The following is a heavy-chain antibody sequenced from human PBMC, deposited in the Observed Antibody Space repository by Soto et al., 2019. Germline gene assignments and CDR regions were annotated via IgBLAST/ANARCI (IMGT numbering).Heavy chain of an antibody. D-gene: IGHD2-2*01. CDR1: GFTFSSYA. V-gene: IGHV3-23*01. Sequence: EVQLLESGGGLVQPGGSLRLSCAASGFTFSSYAMSWVRQAPGKGLEWVSAISGSGGSTYYADSVKGRFTISRDNSKNTLYLQMNSLRAEDTAVYYCAKDEGYCSSTSCLFDYWGQGTLVTVSS. J-gene: IGHJ4*02. CDR2: ISGSGGST. CDR3: AKDEGYCSSTSCLFDY.